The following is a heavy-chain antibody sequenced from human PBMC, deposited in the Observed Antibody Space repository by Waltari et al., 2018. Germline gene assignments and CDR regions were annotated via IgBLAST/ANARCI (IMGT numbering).Heavy chain of an antibody. CDR3: VSLDVGEQLGIDY. V-gene: IGHV4-39*01. D-gene: IGHD6-6*01. CDR1: AGSISSSSYY. CDR2: IYYSGST. J-gene: IGHJ4*02. Sequence: QLQLQESGPGLVKPSETLSLTCTVSAGSISSSSYYWGWIRQPPGKGLEWIGSIYYSGSTYYNPSLKSRVTISVDTSKNQFSLKLSSVTAADTAVYYCVSLDVGEQLGIDYWGQGTLVTVSS.